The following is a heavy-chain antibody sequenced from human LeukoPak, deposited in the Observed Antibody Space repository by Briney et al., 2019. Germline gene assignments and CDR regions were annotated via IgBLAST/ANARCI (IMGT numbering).Heavy chain of an antibody. CDR3: ARFPRGIMIGEKFDY. J-gene: IGHJ4*02. V-gene: IGHV1-2*02. CDR2: INPNSGGT. CDR1: GYTFTGYY. Sequence: ASVKVSCKASGYTFTGYYMHWVRQAPGQGLEWMGWINPNSGGTNYAQKFQGRVTMTRDTSISTAYMELSRLRSDDTAVYYCARFPRGIMIGEKFDYWGRGTLVTVSS. D-gene: IGHD3-16*01.